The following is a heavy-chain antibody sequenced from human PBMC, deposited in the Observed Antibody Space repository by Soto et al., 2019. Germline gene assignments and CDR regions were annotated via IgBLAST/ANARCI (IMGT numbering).Heavy chain of an antibody. CDR2: ISGSGRST. V-gene: IGHV3-23*01. J-gene: IGHJ4*02. CDR3: AKCDTVDQSDY. Sequence: GGSLRLSCAASGFTFSSYAMSWVRQAPGKGLEWVSAISGSGRSTYYADSVKGRFTISRDNSKNTLFRRMNSLRAEDTALYYCAKCDTVDQSDYWGQGTLVTVSS. D-gene: IGHD4-17*01. CDR1: GFTFSSYA.